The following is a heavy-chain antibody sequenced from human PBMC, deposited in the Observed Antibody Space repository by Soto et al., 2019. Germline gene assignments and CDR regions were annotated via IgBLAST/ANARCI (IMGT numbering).Heavy chain of an antibody. D-gene: IGHD2-2*01. Sequence: EVQLVESGGGLVQPGGSLRLSCAASGFTFSSYWMSWVRQAPGKGLEWVANIKEDGSQKYYVGSVKGRFTISRDNAKNSLYLQMNSLRAEDTAVYYCATTQDCSRTSCQIVYYSHGMDVWGQGTTVTVSS. V-gene: IGHV3-7*01. CDR3: ATTQDCSRTSCQIVYYSHGMDV. J-gene: IGHJ6*02. CDR2: IKEDGSQK. CDR1: GFTFSSYW.